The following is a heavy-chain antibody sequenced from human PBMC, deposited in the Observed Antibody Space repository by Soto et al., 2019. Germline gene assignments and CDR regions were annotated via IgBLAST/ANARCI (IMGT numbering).Heavy chain of an antibody. CDR2: IKEDGSEK. D-gene: IGHD5-18*01. Sequence: GGSLRLSCAASGFTFSSSWMNWVRQAPGKGLEWVAGIKEDGSEKYYVDIVKGRFTISRDNVENSLYLQMNSLRGEDSAVYFCARDRGYSSYDYWGLGTLVTV. J-gene: IGHJ4*02. V-gene: IGHV3-7*01. CDR1: GFTFSSSW. CDR3: ARDRGYSSYDY.